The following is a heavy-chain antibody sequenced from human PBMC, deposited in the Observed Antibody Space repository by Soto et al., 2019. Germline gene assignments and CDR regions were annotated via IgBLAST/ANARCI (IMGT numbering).Heavy chain of an antibody. CDR1: GFTFSSYA. CDR2: ISYDGSDK. Sequence: GGSLRLSCAASGFTFSSYAMHWVRQAPGKGLEWVALISYDGSDKDYADSVKGRFTISRDNSRNTLFLQMNSLRVEDTAVYYCVRVPLDRLTTYFDSWGPGTMVTVSS. J-gene: IGHJ4*02. D-gene: IGHD1-1*01. CDR3: VRVPLDRLTTYFDS. V-gene: IGHV3-30-3*01.